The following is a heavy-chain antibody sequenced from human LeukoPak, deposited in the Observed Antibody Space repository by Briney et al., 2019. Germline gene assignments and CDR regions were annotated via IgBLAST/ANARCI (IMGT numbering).Heavy chain of an antibody. CDR1: GFTFSTYA. CDR2: ITPTAGNT. D-gene: IGHD3/OR15-3a*01. V-gene: IGHV3-23*01. Sequence: GGSLRLSCAASGFTFSTYAMSWVRQAPGKGLEWVSAITPTAGNTYYADSVKGRFTISRDTSKNTQFLQMNSLRAEDTAVYYCATDVGTVFFDNWGQGTVVTVSS. J-gene: IGHJ4*02. CDR3: ATDVGTVFFDN.